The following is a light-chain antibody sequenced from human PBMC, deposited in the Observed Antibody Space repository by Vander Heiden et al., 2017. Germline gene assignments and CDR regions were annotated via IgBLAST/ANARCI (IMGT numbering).Light chain of an antibody. V-gene: IGKV3-20*01. Sequence: VLTQSPGTLSLSPGERATLSCRASQSVSSSYLAWYQQKPGQAPRLLIYGASSRATGIPDRFSGSGSGTDFTLTISRLEPEDFAVYYCQQYGSSPQTFGQGTKLEIK. CDR3: QQYGSSPQT. CDR1: QSVSSSY. J-gene: IGKJ2*01. CDR2: GAS.